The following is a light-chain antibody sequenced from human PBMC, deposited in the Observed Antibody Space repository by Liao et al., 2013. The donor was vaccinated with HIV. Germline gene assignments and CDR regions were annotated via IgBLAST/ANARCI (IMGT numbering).Light chain of an antibody. CDR1: KLGDKS. Sequence: SYELTQIPSVSVSPGQTASITCSGDKLGDKSTSWYQKKPGHSPVLVIYQDTKRPSGIPERFSGSNSGNTATLTISGTQAMDEADYYCQAWDSTIAVVFGGGTKLTVL. V-gene: IGLV3-1*01. J-gene: IGLJ2*01. CDR2: QDT. CDR3: QAWDSTIAVV.